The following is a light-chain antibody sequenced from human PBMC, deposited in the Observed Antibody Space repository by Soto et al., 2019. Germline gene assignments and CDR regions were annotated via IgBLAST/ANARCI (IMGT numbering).Light chain of an antibody. J-gene: IGKJ4*01. CDR2: DAS. V-gene: IGKV3-20*01. Sequence: EIVLTQSPATLSLSPGERATLSCRASQSVGKNHLGWYQQKPGQAPRLLVYDASTRATGVPDRFSGSGSGTDFTLTISRLEPEDFAVYYCQQYAYSPLTFGGGTKVEIK. CDR1: QSVGKNH. CDR3: QQYAYSPLT.